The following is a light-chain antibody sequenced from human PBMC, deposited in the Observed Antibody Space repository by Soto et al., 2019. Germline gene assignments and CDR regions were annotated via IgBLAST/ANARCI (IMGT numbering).Light chain of an antibody. CDR3: QSYDRTNVV. J-gene: IGLJ2*01. CDR1: RGSVASNY. Sequence: NFMLTQPHSVSESPGKTITISCARSRGSVASNYVQWFQQRPGSAPTTIIYRDDQRPSGVPDRFSASVDSSSNSASLTISELKTEDEADYYCQSYDRTNVVFGGGTKLTVL. CDR2: RDD. V-gene: IGLV6-57*03.